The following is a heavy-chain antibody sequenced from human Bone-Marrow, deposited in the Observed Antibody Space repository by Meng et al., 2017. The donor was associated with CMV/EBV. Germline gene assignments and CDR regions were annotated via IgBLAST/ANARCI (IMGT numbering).Heavy chain of an antibody. CDR2: VSHSGST. D-gene: IGHD3-3*01. Sequence: GSLRLSCTASDYSISSDYYWGWIRQPPGKGLEYIGSVSHSGSTYYNPSLKSRVTMSVDTSKNQFSLKMSSVTAADTAVYYCARDQRFLESHYYYNGMDVWGQRTTVTVSS. CDR3: ARDQRFLESHYYYNGMDV. J-gene: IGHJ6*02. V-gene: IGHV4-38-2*02. CDR1: DYSISSDYY.